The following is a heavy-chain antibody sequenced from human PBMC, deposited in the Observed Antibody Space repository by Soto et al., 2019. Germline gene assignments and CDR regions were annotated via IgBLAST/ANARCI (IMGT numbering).Heavy chain of an antibody. CDR1: GASISRHY. CDR3: ARDGYTVTPNYYYGLAV. Sequence: SETLSLTCAVSGASISRHYWTWIRLPPGKGLDWIGYIYYSGSTNYNPSLKSRVTISVDTSKNQFSLKLSSVTAADTAVYYCARDGYTVTPNYYYGLAVPAQGSTVLVSS. CDR2: IYYSGST. D-gene: IGHD4-4*01. V-gene: IGHV4-59*11. J-gene: IGHJ6*02.